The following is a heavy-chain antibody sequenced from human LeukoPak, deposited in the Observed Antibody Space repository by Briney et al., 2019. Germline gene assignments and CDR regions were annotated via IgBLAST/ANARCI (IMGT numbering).Heavy chain of an antibody. V-gene: IGHV5-51*01. CDR1: GYSFTSYW. D-gene: IGHD6-19*01. Sequence: GESLKISCKGSGYSFTSYWIAWVRQMPGKGLEWMGIIHLGNSDTRYSPSFQGQVTISADKSISTAYLQWSSLKASDIAMYYCARRRAVAGTYYFDYWGQGTLVTVSS. CDR2: IHLGNSDT. J-gene: IGHJ4*02. CDR3: ARRRAVAGTYYFDY.